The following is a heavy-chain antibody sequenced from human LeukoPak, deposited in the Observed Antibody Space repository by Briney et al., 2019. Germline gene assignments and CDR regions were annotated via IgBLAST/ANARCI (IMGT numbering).Heavy chain of an antibody. Sequence: VSDKVSCKASGYTFTSYGISWVRQAPGHGLEGLGWISAYNGNTNYAQKLQGRVTMTTDTSTSTAYMELRSLRSDDTAVYYCAREGYYDILTAYLGDYWGQGTLVTVSS. V-gene: IGHV1-18*01. CDR3: AREGYYDILTAYLGDY. J-gene: IGHJ4*02. CDR2: ISAYNGNT. D-gene: IGHD3-9*01. CDR1: GYTFTSYG.